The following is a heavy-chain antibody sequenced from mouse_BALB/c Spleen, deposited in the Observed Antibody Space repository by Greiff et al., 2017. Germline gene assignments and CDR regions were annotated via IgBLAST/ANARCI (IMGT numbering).Heavy chain of an antibody. Sequence: EVQLQESGAELVRPGALVKLSCKASGFNIKDYYMHWVKQRPEQGLEWIGWIDPENGNTIYDPKFQGKASITADTSSNTAYLQLSSLTSEDTAVYYCASQLGRAYWGQGTTLTVSS. V-gene: IGHV14-1*02. J-gene: IGHJ2*01. CDR3: ASQLGRAY. CDR2: IDPENGNT. D-gene: IGHD4-1*02. CDR1: GFNIKDYY.